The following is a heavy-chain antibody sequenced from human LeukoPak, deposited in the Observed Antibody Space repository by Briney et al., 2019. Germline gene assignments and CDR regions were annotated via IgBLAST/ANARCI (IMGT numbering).Heavy chain of an antibody. CDR3: AKDSNYGDYVD. CDR1: GFTFSSYA. Sequence: GGSLRLSCAASGFTFSSYAMSWVRQAPGKGLEGVSAISGSGGSTYYADSVKGRFTISRDNSKNTLYLQMNSLRAEDTAVYYCAKDSNYGDYVDWGQGTLVTVSS. D-gene: IGHD4-17*01. CDR2: ISGSGGST. V-gene: IGHV3-23*01. J-gene: IGHJ4*02.